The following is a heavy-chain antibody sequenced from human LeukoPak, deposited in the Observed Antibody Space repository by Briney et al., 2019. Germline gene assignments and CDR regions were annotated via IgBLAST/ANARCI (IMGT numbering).Heavy chain of an antibody. V-gene: IGHV3-74*01. CDR3: ATKQWLAPPPDS. D-gene: IGHD6-19*01. CDR1: GFTFSKYW. CDR2: INTDGTVT. J-gene: IGHJ4*02. Sequence: GGSLRLSCAASGFTFSKYWMLWVRQAPGKGLESVSRINTDGTVTTYADSVEGRFTVSRDNADNTMFLQMNSVRDEDTAVYYCATKQWLAPPPDSWGQGTPVTVSS.